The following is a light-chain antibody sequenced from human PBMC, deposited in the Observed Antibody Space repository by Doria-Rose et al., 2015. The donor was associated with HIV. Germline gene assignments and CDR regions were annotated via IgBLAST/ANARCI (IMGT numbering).Light chain of an antibody. Sequence: SVPGAPGQRVTISCTGSSSNIGAGYDVHWYQQLPGTAPKLLIYGNSNRPSGVPDRFSGSKSGTSASLAITGLQAEDEADYYCQSYDSGLSGSVFGGGTKLTVL. CDR2: GNS. V-gene: IGLV1-40*01. J-gene: IGLJ2*01. CDR3: QSYDSGLSGSV. CDR1: SSNIGAGYD.